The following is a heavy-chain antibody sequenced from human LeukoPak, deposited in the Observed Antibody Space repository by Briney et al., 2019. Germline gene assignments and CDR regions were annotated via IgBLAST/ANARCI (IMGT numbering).Heavy chain of an antibody. Sequence: SETLSLTCTVSGGSISSHYWSWIRQPPGKGLEWIGYIYYSGSTNYNPSLKSRVTISVDTSKDQFSPKLSSGTAADTAVYYCARDGGSYYLAYYFDYWGQGTLVTVSS. V-gene: IGHV4-59*11. J-gene: IGHJ4*02. D-gene: IGHD1-26*01. CDR2: IYYSGST. CDR3: ARDGGSYYLAYYFDY. CDR1: GGSISSHY.